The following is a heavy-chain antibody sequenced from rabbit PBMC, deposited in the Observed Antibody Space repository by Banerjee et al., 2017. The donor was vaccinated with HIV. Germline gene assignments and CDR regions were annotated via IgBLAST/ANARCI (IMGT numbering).Heavy chain of an antibody. CDR3: ARDDTSSRGYYFDL. CDR1: GFDLSSSYY. Sequence: QSLEESGGDLVKPGASLTLTCTASGFDLSSSYYMCWVRQAPGKGPEWIACIDAGSSGSTWYASWVNGRFTISKTSSTTVTLQMTSLTAADTATHFCARDDTSSRGYYFDLWGPGTLVTVS. J-gene: IGHJ4*01. CDR2: IDAGSSGST. D-gene: IGHD1-1*01. V-gene: IGHV1S40*01.